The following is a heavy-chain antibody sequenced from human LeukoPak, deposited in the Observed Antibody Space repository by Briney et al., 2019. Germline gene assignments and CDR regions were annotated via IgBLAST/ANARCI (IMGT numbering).Heavy chain of an antibody. CDR3: ARATGRIAAAAIDY. CDR2: IYYSGST. V-gene: IGHV4-31*03. J-gene: IGHJ4*02. Sequence: PSQTLSLTCTVSGGSISSGGYYWSWIRQHPGKGLEWIGYIYYSGSTYYNPSLKSRVTISVDTSKNQFSLKLSSATAADTAVYYCARATGRIAAAAIDYWGQGTLVTVSS. CDR1: GGSISSGGYY. D-gene: IGHD6-13*01.